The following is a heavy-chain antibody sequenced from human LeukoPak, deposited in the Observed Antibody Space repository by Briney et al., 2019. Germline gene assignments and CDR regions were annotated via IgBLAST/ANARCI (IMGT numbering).Heavy chain of an antibody. CDR3: ARDLPGPDSDAFDI. CDR2: IYTSGST. CDR1: GGSISSYY. J-gene: IGHJ3*02. V-gene: IGHV4-4*07. D-gene: IGHD1-14*01. Sequence: ETLSLTCTVSGGSISSYYWSWIRQPAGKGLEWIGRIYTSGSTNYNPSLKSRVIMSVDTSKNQFSLKLSSVTAADTAVYYCARDLPGPDSDAFDIWGQGTMVTVSS.